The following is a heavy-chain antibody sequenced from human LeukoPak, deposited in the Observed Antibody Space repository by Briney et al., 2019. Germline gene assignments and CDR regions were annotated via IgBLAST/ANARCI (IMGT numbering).Heavy chain of an antibody. CDR3: ANDPRYGSGELDY. CDR2: ISASSNFI. V-gene: IGHV3-21*01. J-gene: IGHJ4*02. Sequence: GGSLRLSCVVSVFTFSRYSITCLRQAPGKGLEWVSSISASSNFISYADSVKGRFTISRDNAKKSLYVQMNSVRAGATAVTSYANDPRYGSGELDYWGQGALVTVSS. D-gene: IGHD6-19*01. CDR1: VFTFSRYS.